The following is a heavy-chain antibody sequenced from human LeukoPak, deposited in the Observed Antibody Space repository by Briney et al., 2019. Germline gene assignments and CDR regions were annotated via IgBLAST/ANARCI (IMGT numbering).Heavy chain of an antibody. CDR2: IIPIFGTA. CDR1: GYTFTSYG. D-gene: IGHD2-15*01. CDR3: VMTLGYCSGGSCYSSHAFDI. Sequence: ASVKVSCKASGYTFTSYGISWVRQAPGQGLEWMGGIIPIFGTANYAQKFQGRVTITADESTSTAYMELSSLRSEDTAVYYCVMTLGYCSGGSCYSSHAFDIWGQGTMVTVSS. V-gene: IGHV1-69*13. J-gene: IGHJ3*02.